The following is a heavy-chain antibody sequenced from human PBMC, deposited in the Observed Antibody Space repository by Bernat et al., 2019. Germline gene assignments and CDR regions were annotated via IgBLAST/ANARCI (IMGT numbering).Heavy chain of an antibody. CDR2: ISGSGGST. CDR1: EFIFSRYA. CDR3: AKWISDYYDSGSYSPRHGIDV. V-gene: IGHV3-23*01. J-gene: IGHJ6*02. D-gene: IGHD3-10*01. Sequence: EVQVLESGGGLAQPGGSLRLSCAASEFIFSRYAMSWVRQAPGKGLEWVSSISGSGGSTYYADSVKGRFTISRDNSKNTLFLQMNSLRAEDTAIYYCAKWISDYYDSGSYSPRHGIDVWGQGTTVTVSS.